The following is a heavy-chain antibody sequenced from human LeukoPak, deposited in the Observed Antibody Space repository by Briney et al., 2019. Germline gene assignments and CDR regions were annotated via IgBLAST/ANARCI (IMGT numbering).Heavy chain of an antibody. J-gene: IGHJ4*02. Sequence: GSLRLSCAASGFTFSSYWMSWVRQAPGKGLEWVSAVSASGASTYYADSVEGRFSISRENSKRTLYLQMNSLRAEDTAIYYCAKAGSRQLEDYWGQGTLVTISS. CDR3: AKAGSRQLEDY. V-gene: IGHV3-23*01. D-gene: IGHD1-1*01. CDR2: VSASGAST. CDR1: GFTFSSYW.